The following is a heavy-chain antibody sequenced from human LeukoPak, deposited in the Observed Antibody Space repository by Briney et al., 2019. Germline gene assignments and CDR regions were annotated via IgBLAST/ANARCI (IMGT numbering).Heavy chain of an antibody. V-gene: IGHV1-2*02. CDR3: ARERQQLRKNWFDP. J-gene: IGHJ5*02. D-gene: IGHD6-13*01. CDR2: INPNSGGT. Sequence: GASVKVSCKASGYTFTGYYMHWLRQAPGQGLEWMGWINPNSGGTNYAQKFQGRVTMTRDTSISTAYMELSRLRSDDTAVYYCARERQQLRKNWFDPWGQGTLVTVSS. CDR1: GYTFTGYY.